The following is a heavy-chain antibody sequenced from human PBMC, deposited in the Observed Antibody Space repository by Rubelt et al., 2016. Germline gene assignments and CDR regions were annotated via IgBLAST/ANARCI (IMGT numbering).Heavy chain of an antibody. CDR1: GFTFSSYW. J-gene: IGHJ4*02. Sequence: GGSLRLSCAASGFTFSSYWMAWVRQAPGKGHEWVANIKEDGTEKYCLNSVKGRFTISRDNAKNSLFLQMSSLRAEDTAVYYCVRDALRGGDFDYWGQGTLVTVSS. CDR2: IKEDGTEK. CDR3: VRDALRGGDFDY. V-gene: IGHV3-7*01. D-gene: IGHD2-15*01.